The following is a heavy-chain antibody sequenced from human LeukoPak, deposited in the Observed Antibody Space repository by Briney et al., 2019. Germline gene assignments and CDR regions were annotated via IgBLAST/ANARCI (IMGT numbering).Heavy chain of an antibody. CDR2: IDPSDSYT. CDR3: ARGRDVVAATSSDY. V-gene: IGHV5-10-1*01. D-gene: IGHD2-15*01. CDR1: GYSFTSYW. J-gene: IGHJ4*02. Sequence: GESLKVSCKGSGYSFTSYWISWVRQMPGKGLEWMGRIDPSDSYTNYSPSFQGHVTISADKSISTAYLQWSSLKASDTAMYYCARGRDVVAATSSDYWGQGTLVTVSS.